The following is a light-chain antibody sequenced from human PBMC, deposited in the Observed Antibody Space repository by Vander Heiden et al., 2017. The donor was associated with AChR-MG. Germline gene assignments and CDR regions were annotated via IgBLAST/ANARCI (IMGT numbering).Light chain of an antibody. Sequence: DLQMTQSPSSLSASVVDRVTITCRASQSITNYLSWYQQKPGKAPKLLIFAASSLHSGVPFRFSGSGSDTYFTLTITRLQPEDFATYYCQQTDSPPRTFGQGTRVEFK. J-gene: IGKJ1*01. CDR1: QSITNY. CDR2: AAS. V-gene: IGKV1-39*01. CDR3: QQTDSPPRT.